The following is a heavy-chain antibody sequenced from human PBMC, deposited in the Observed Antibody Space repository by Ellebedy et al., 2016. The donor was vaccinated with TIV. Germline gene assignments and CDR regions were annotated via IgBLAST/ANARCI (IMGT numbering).Heavy chain of an antibody. Sequence: GGSLRLSCAASGFSFRSYWMTWVRQAPGKGLEWVANINQDSTKTFYVNSVEGRFTISRDNAKNSLFLQMSSLGVEDTAFYYCATDGSYGDYRSPMHAFKMWGQGTMVTVSS. V-gene: IGHV3-7*01. D-gene: IGHD3-10*01. J-gene: IGHJ3*02. CDR1: GFSFRSYW. CDR2: INQDSTKT. CDR3: ATDGSYGDYRSPMHAFKM.